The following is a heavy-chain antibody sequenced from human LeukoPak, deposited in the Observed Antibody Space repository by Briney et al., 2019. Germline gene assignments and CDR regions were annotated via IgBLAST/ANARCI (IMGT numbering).Heavy chain of an antibody. CDR1: GYTFTGYY. J-gene: IGHJ4*02. D-gene: IGHD2-8*01. V-gene: IGHV1-2*02. CDR3: ARNRRIGCTNGVCYMDY. Sequence: ASVKVSCKASGYTFTGYYMHWVRQAPGQGLEWMGWINPNSGGTNYARKFQGRVTMTRDTSISTAYMELSRLRSDDTAVYYCARNRRIGCTNGVCYMDYWGQGTLVTVSS. CDR2: INPNSGGT.